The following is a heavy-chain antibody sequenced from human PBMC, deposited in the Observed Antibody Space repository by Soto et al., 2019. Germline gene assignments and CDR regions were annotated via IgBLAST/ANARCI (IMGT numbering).Heavy chain of an antibody. CDR2: IIPIFGTA. CDR3: ARSPPIAGTTLPDY. CDR1: GGTFSGYA. J-gene: IGHJ4*02. Sequence: QVQLVQSGAEVKKPGSSVKVSCKASGGTFSGYAISWVRQAPGQGLEWMGGIIPIFGTANYAQKFQGRVTITADESTSTAYMELSSLRSEDTAVYYCARSPPIAGTTLPDYWGQGTLVTVSS. V-gene: IGHV1-69*12. D-gene: IGHD1-7*01.